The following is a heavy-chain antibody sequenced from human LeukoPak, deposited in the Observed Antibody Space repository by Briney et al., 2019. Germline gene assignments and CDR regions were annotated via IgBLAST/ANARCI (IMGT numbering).Heavy chain of an antibody. CDR1: GGSFSGYY. V-gene: IGHV4-34*01. D-gene: IGHD4-23*01. J-gene: IGHJ4*02. CDR2: INHSGST. CDR3: ARTTVVTDYYFDY. Sequence: SETLSLTCAVYGGSFSGYYWSWIRQPPGKGLEWIGEINHSGSTNCNPSLKSRVTISVDTSKNQFSLKLSSVTAADTAVYYCARTTVVTDYYFDYWGQGTLVTVSS.